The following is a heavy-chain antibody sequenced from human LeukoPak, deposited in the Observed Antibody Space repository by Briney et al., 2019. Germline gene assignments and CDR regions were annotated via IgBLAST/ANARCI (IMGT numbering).Heavy chain of an antibody. CDR3: ARDAYGSSVDY. J-gene: IGHJ4*02. V-gene: IGHV3-21*01. CDR1: GFTFSSYT. Sequence: GGSLRLSCAASGFTFSSYTMNWVRQAPGKGLEWVSSISGSSNYIYYADSVKGRFTISRDNAKNSLYLQMNSLRAEDTAVYYCARDAYGSSVDYWGQGTLVTVSS. D-gene: IGHD1-26*01. CDR2: ISGSSNYI.